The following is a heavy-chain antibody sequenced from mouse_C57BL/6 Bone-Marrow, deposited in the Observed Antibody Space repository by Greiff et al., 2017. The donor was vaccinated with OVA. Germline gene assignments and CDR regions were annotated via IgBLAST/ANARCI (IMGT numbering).Heavy chain of an antibody. CDR3: ARGSIWPRYAMDY. J-gene: IGHJ4*01. Sequence: VQLQQSDAELVKPGASVKISCKVSGYTFTDHTIHWMKQRPEQGLEWIGYIYPRDGSTKYTEKFKGKATLTADKSSSTAYMQLNSLTSDDSAVYFCARGSIWPRYAMDYWGQGTSVTVSS. CDR2: IYPRDGST. D-gene: IGHD1-1*02. CDR1: GYTFTDHT. V-gene: IGHV1-78*01.